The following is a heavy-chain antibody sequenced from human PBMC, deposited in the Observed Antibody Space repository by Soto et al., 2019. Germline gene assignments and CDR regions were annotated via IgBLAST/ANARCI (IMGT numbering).Heavy chain of an antibody. Sequence: VQLVESGGGVVQPGRSLRLSCAASGFTLSTYGMHWVRQPPGRGREGVAVISPDGKSDNYADPVKGRFSTSRDNSKNTLSLQMNSLRVEDTAVYYCAKTITTYSGDSRGRGALVDYWGQGTLVTVSS. CDR3: AKTITTYSGDSRGRGALVDY. CDR1: GFTLSTYG. D-gene: IGHD3-22*01. V-gene: IGHV3-30*18. J-gene: IGHJ4*02. CDR2: ISPDGKSD.